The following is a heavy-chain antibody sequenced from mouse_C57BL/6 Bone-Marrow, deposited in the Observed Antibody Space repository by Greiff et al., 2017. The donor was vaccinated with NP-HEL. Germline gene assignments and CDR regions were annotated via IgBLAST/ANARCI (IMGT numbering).Heavy chain of an antibody. Sequence: EVQLQQSGPELVKPGASVKISCKASGYTFTDYYMNWVKQSHGKSLEWIGDINPNNGGTSYNQKFKGKATLTVDKSSSTAYMELRSLTSEDSAVYYCARGGYYYGSRDYWGQGTTLTVS. CDR2: INPNNGGT. D-gene: IGHD1-1*01. CDR1: GYTFTDYY. CDR3: ARGGYYYGSRDY. V-gene: IGHV1-26*01. J-gene: IGHJ2*01.